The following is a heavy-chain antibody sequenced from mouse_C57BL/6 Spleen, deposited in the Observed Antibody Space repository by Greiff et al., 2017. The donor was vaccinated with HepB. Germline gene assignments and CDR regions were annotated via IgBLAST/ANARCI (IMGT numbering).Heavy chain of an antibody. D-gene: IGHD2-3*01. V-gene: IGHV5-17*01. CDR1: GFTFSDYG. CDR3: ARSGYYGNYAMDY. CDR2: ISSGSSTI. Sequence: EVQRVESGGGLVKPGGSLKLSCAASGFTFSDYGMHWVRQAPEKGLEWVAYISSGSSTIYYADTVKGRFTISRDNAKNTLFLQMTSLRSEDTAMYYCARSGYYGNYAMDYGGQGTSVTVSS. J-gene: IGHJ4*01.